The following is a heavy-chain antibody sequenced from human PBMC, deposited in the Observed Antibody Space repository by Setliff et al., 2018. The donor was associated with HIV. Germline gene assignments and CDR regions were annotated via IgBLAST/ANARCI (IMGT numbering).Heavy chain of an antibody. CDR3: ARGYCSGGSCYYYYYMDV. CDR2: IIPIFGTA. D-gene: IGHD2-15*01. Sequence: GASVKVSCKASGDTFSSYAISWVRQAPGQGLEWMGGIIPIFGTANYAQNLQGRVTITADESTSTAYMELSSLRSEDTAIYYCARGYCSGGSCYYYYYMDVWGKGTTVTVSS. CDR1: GDTFSSYA. J-gene: IGHJ6*03. V-gene: IGHV1-69*13.